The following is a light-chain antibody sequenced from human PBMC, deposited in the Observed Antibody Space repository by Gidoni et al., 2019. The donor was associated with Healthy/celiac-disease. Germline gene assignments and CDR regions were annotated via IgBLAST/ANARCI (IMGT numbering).Light chain of an antibody. CDR2: KAS. CDR3: QQYNSYSWT. J-gene: IGKJ1*01. CDR1: QSICSR. V-gene: IGKV1-5*03. Sequence: DIQMTQSPSTLSASVGDRVTIPCRASQSICSRLAWYQQKPGKAPKLLIYKASSLESGVPSRLSGSGSGTEFTLTISSLQPDDFATYYCQQYNSYSWTFGQGTKVEIK.